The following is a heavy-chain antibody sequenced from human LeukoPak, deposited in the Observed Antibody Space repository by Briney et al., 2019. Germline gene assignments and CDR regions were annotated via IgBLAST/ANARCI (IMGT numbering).Heavy chain of an antibody. Sequence: SETLSLTCAVSGYSISSASYWGWIRQPPGKGLEWIGNIYHSGSPYYNPSLKSRVTISVDTSKNQFSLKLSSVTAADTAVYYCARPISSQGYFGVVIDWGQGTLVTVSS. V-gene: IGHV4-38-2*01. CDR3: ARPISSQGYFGVVID. D-gene: IGHD3-3*01. CDR1: GYSISSASY. J-gene: IGHJ4*02. CDR2: IYHSGSP.